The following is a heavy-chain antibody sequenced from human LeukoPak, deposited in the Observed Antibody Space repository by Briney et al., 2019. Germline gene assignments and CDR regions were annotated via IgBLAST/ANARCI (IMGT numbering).Heavy chain of an antibody. J-gene: IGHJ6*02. V-gene: IGHV4-31*03. CDR2: IYYRGST. CDR1: GGSISSGGYY. Sequence: SETLSLTCTVSGGSISSGGYYWSWMRPHPGKGLEWSGYIYYRGSTYYNPSPKSRVTISVDTSKNQFSLKLSSVTAADTAVYYCARGGYYYYGIDVWGQGTTVTVSS. CDR3: ARGGYYYYGIDV.